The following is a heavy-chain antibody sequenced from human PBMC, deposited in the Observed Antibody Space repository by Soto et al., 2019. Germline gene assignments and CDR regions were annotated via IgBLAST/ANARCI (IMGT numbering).Heavy chain of an antibody. J-gene: IGHJ6*02. V-gene: IGHV3-48*02. Sequence: EVQLVESGGGLVQPGGSLRLSCAASGFTFSGYSMNWVRQAPGKGLEWVSYMSSSSRTIYYADSVKGRFTISRDNANNSLYLQMKSLRDVASAVYYCARDIGCSGGSCYDYGMDVWGQGTTVTVSS. D-gene: IGHD2-15*01. CDR3: ARDIGCSGGSCYDYGMDV. CDR1: GFTFSGYS. CDR2: MSSSSRTI.